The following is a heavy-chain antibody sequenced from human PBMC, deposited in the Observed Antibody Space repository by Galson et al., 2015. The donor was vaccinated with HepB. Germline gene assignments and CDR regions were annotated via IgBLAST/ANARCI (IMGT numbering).Heavy chain of an antibody. CDR2: IPNHGTTP. CDR1: GFTFSSHW. Sequence: SLRLSCAASGFTFSSHWMHWVRQAPRKRLLWVSRIPNHGTTPNSPDSVKGRFTNSRDNAKNTLYLQMNSLRAEDTAVYYCARPYGGNYHFDYWGQGTLVTVSS. D-gene: IGHD4-23*01. CDR3: ARPYGGNYHFDY. V-gene: IGHV3-74*01. J-gene: IGHJ4*02.